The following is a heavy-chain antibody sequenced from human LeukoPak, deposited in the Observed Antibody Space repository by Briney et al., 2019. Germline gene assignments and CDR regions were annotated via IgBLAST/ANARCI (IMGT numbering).Heavy chain of an antibody. CDR2: ITSNSRYT. V-gene: IGHV3-11*06. J-gene: IGHJ4*02. CDR3: ATSRTFDY. Sequence: PGGSLRLSCAASGFTFSDYYMSWIRQAPGKGLEWVSYITSNSRYTNYADSVRGRFTISRDNAKNTLYLQMNSLRVDDTAVYYCATSRTFDYWGQGTLVTVSS. CDR1: GFTFSDYY.